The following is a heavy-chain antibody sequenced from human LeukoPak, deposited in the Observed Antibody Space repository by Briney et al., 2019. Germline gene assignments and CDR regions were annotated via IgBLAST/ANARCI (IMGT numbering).Heavy chain of an antibody. J-gene: IGHJ5*02. CDR1: GFTFSSYS. V-gene: IGHV3-30*04. CDR2: ISYDGVNK. Sequence: GGSLRLSCAASGFTFSSYSMHWVRQAPGKGLNWVAFISYDGVNKYADSVKGRFTISRDNSKNTLYLQMNSLRAEDTAVYYCAKGAPGTYNWFDPWGQGTLVTVSS. D-gene: IGHD1-26*01. CDR3: AKGAPGTYNWFDP.